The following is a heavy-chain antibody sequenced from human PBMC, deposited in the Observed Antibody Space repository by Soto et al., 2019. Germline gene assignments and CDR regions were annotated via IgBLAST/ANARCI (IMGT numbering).Heavy chain of an antibody. D-gene: IGHD2-21*01. CDR2: ISAYNGNT. J-gene: IGHJ6*02. CDR3: ARDLFLAIGGGYYYYGMDV. Sequence: ASVKVSCKGSGYTFTSYGISWVRQAPGQGLEWMGWISAYNGNTNYAQELQGRDTMTTDTSTSTAYMELRSLRSDDTAVYYCARDLFLAIGGGYYYYGMDVWGQGTTVTVSS. CDR1: GYTFTSYG. V-gene: IGHV1-18*01.